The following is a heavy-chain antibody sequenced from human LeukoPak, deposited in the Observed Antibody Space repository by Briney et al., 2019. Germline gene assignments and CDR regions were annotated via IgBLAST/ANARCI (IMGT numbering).Heavy chain of an antibody. J-gene: IGHJ3*02. CDR3: AREMSGSNDALGI. Sequence: GGSLRLPCAASGFTLSTYDMHWVRQPTGEGLEWVSIIYRAGDTYYPGSVKGRFTISRDNAKNSLYLQMNSLRAEDTAVYYCAREMSGSNDALGIWGQGTMVTVSS. V-gene: IGHV3-13*01. CDR2: IYRAGDT. D-gene: IGHD3-10*01. CDR1: GFTLSTYD.